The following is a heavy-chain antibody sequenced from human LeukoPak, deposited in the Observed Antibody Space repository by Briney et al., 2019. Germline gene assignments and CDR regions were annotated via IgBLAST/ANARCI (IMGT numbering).Heavy chain of an antibody. CDR1: GFTFSNYA. CDR3: ARGGAAGSYAYYGMDV. V-gene: IGHV3-23*01. CDR2: ISATGGST. D-gene: IGHD3-16*01. J-gene: IGHJ6*02. Sequence: QPGGSLRLSCAVSGFTFSNYAMSWVRQAPGKGLQWVSGISATGGSTYYADSVKGRFTISRDSSKNTLYLQMNSLRAEDTAVYYCARGGAAGSYAYYGMDVWGQGTTVTVSS.